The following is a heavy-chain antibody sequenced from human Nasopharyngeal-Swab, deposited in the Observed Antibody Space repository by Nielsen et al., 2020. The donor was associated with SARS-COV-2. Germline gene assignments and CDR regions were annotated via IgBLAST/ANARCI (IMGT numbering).Heavy chain of an antibody. V-gene: IGHV3-43*02. CDR3: AKYMGYSSGLGAIDS. CDR2: ISDSGLRT. CDR1: GFSFDDYA. D-gene: IGHD5-18*01. Sequence: GESLKISCAASGFSFDDYAMHWVRQAPGKGLEWVSLISDSGLRTYYADSVKGRFTISRDNSKDSLYLQMNSLRTEDTAWYHCAKYMGYSSGLGAIDSWGQGTLVTVSS. J-gene: IGHJ4*02.